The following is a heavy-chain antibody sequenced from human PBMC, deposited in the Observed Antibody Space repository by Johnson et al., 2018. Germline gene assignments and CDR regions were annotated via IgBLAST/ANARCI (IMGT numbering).Heavy chain of an antibody. CDR1: GFIFTDYW. V-gene: IGHV3-7*01. CDR3: ARGAAGTMGDY. CDR2: INQDGSAK. D-gene: IGHD6-13*01. J-gene: IGHJ4*02. Sequence: QLVESGGGLVKPGGSLRISCAASGFIFTDYWMTWVRQAPGKGLEWVANINQDGSAKFYVDSVKGRVTISRDNAKNSLYLQMNSLRPEDTAMYYCARGAAGTMGDYWGQGTLVTVSS.